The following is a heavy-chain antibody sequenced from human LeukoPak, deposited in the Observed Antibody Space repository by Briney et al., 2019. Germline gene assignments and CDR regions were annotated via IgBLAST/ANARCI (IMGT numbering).Heavy chain of an antibody. V-gene: IGHV4-34*01. CDR2: INHSGST. CDR1: GGSFSGCY. D-gene: IGHD6-13*01. J-gene: IGHJ6*03. CDR3: ARGIAAAVYYYYYYMDV. Sequence: SETLSLTCAVYGGSFSGCYWSWIRQPPGKGLEWIGEINHSGSTNYNPSLKSRVTISVDTSKNRFSLKLSSVTAPGTAVYYCARGIAAAVYYYYYYMDVWGKGTTVTVSS.